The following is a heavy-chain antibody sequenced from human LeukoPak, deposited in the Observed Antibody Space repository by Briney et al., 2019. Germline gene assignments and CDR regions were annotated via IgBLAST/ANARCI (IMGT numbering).Heavy chain of an antibody. J-gene: IGHJ4*02. Sequence: PSETLSLTCTVSGGSISSYYWGWIRQPPGKGLEWIGSIYYSGSTYYNPSLKSRVTISVDTSKNQFSLKLSSVTAADTAVYYCARDRRAVAGYYFDYWGQGTLVTVSS. D-gene: IGHD6-19*01. CDR2: IYYSGST. V-gene: IGHV4-39*07. CDR3: ARDRRAVAGYYFDY. CDR1: GGSISSYY.